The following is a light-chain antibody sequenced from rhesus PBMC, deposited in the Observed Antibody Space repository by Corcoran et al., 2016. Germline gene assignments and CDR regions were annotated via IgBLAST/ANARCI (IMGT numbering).Light chain of an antibody. J-gene: IGKJ2*01. CDR1: QSVSSY. V-gene: IGKV3S9*01. CDR2: GGF. Sequence: EIVMTQSPATLSLSPGERATLSCRASQSVSSYVAWYQQKPEQAPRLLIYGGFSRATGIPDRFSGSGSGTDYPLIISSLEPEDVGVYYCQQYNNWNSFGQGTKVEIK. CDR3: QQYNNWNS.